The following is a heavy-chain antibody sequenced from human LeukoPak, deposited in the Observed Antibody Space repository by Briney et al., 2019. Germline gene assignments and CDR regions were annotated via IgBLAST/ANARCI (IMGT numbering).Heavy chain of an antibody. CDR3: VREKAVVGTVSYDY. CDR1: GFTFSSYA. V-gene: IGHV3-21*01. D-gene: IGHD6-19*01. J-gene: IGHJ4*02. CDR2: ISTASKYI. Sequence: PGGSLRLSCAASGFTFSSYAMSWVRQAPGKGLEWVSSISTASKYIYYADSVKGRFTISRDDAKNSLYLQMNSLRAEDTAVYYCVREKAVVGTVSYDYWGQGSLVIVSS.